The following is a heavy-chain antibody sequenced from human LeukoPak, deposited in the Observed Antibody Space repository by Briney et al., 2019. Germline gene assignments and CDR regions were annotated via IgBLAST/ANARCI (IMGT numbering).Heavy chain of an antibody. CDR3: ARGGDIVVVPANGGLDV. Sequence: ASVKVSCKASGYTFTSYGISWVRQAPGQGLEWMGWISAYNGNTNYAQKLQGRVTMTTDTSTSTAYMELRSLRSDDTAVYYCARGGDIVVVPANGGLDVWGKETTVTVSS. V-gene: IGHV1-18*01. J-gene: IGHJ6*04. D-gene: IGHD2-2*01. CDR1: GYTFTSYG. CDR2: ISAYNGNT.